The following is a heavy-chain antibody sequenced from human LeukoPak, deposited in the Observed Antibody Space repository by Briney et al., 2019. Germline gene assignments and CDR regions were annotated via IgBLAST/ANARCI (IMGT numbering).Heavy chain of an antibody. D-gene: IGHD3-22*01. Sequence: GGSLRLSCAASGFTFSSYAINWVRQAPGKGLEWVSGISGSGGSTDYADSVRGRFTISRDNSKNTLYLQMNSLRAEDTAVYYCARAQRNYYDSSGYHYWGQGTLVTVSS. V-gene: IGHV3-23*01. CDR1: GFTFSSYA. CDR2: ISGSGGST. CDR3: ARAQRNYYDSSGYHY. J-gene: IGHJ4*02.